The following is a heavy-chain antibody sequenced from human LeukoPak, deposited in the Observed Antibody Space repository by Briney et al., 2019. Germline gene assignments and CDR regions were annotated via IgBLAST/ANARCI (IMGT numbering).Heavy chain of an antibody. CDR3: ARSPFMVRGLIASIDY. J-gene: IGHJ4*02. D-gene: IGHD3-10*01. CDR1: GYSFTSYW. Sequence: GESLKISCKGSGYSFTSYWIGWVRQMPGKGLEWVGIIYPGDSDTRYGPSFQGQVTISADKSISTAYLQWSSLKAADIAMYYCARSPFMVRGLIASIDYWGQGTLVTVSS. V-gene: IGHV5-51*01. CDR2: IYPGDSDT.